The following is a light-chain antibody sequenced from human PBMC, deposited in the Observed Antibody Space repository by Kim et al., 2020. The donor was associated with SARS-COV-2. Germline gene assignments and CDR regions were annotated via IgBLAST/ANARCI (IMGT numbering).Light chain of an antibody. Sequence: SPGERATLSCRASQSINSHLAWYQQQPGQAPRLLIYAASTRATGVPARFSGSGSGTEFTFTISSLQSEDFAVYYCQQYDNWPPITFGQGTRLEIK. V-gene: IGKV3-15*01. CDR2: AAS. J-gene: IGKJ5*01. CDR1: QSINSH. CDR3: QQYDNWPPIT.